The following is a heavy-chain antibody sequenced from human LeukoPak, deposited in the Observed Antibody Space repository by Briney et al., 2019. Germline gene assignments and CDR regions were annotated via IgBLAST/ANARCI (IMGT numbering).Heavy chain of an antibody. D-gene: IGHD1-26*01. CDR3: VKSAGRDGGN. J-gene: IGHJ4*02. CDR1: GFTFSDSY. V-gene: IGHV3-11*06. CDR2: ISSSSSDT. Sequence: GGSLRLSCAASGFTFSDSYMSWIRQTPGKGLEWLSYISSSSSDTNYADSVRGRFTISRDNAKKSVYLQMNSLRAKDTAIYYCVKSAGRDGGNWGQGTLVTVSS.